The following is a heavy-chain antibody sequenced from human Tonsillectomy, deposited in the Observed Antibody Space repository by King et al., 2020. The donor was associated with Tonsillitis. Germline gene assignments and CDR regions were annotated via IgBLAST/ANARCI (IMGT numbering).Heavy chain of an antibody. J-gene: IGHJ4*02. Sequence: QLQESGPGLVKPSQTLSLICSVSGGSIRTGDFYWSWIRQPPGKGLEWIGYIYYSGTTYDNPSLQGRVSMSVDASKNQFSLKLRSVTAADTAVYYCARGEGTTGGFDYWGQGTLVTVSS. CDR2: IYYSGTT. CDR3: ARGEGTTGGFDY. D-gene: IGHD1-7*01. V-gene: IGHV4-30-4*01. CDR1: GGSIRTGDFY.